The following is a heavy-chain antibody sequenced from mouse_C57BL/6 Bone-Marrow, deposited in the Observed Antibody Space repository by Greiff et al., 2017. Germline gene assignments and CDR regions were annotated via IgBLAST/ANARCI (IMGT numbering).Heavy chain of an antibody. CDR1: GYTFTSYW. CDR3: ARVYYRYYFDY. Sequence: QVQLQQPGAELVKPGASVTLSCKASGYTFTSYWMHWVKQRPGQGLEWIGMIHPNSGSTNYNEKFKSKATLSVDKSSSTAYMQLSSLTSEDSAFYYCARVYYRYYFDYWGQGTTRTVSS. V-gene: IGHV1-64*01. J-gene: IGHJ2*01. D-gene: IGHD2-14*01. CDR2: IHPNSGST.